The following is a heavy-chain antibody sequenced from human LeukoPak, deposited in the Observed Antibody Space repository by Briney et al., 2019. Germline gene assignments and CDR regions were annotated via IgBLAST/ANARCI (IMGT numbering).Heavy chain of an antibody. D-gene: IGHD3-16*01. CDR2: ISKDGNDK. J-gene: IGHJ4*02. V-gene: IGHV3-30-3*01. Sequence: GGSLRLSCAASGFTFSSNAMHWVRQAPGKGLEWVAVISKDGNDKYYADSVKGRFTISRDNSKNTLHLQMNSLRDEDTAVYYCARNPLGEYYFDYWGQGTLVTVSS. CDR1: GFTFSSNA. CDR3: ARNPLGEYYFDY.